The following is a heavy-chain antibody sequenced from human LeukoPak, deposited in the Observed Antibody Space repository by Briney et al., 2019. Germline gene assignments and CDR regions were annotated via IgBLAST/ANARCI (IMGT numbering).Heavy chain of an antibody. Sequence: PSETLSLTCTVSGGSISSSSYYWGGFPQPPGKGLGWIGSIYYSGSTYYNPSLKSRVTISVDTSKNQFSLKLSSVTAADTAVYYCAEYEEGNWGQGTLVTVSS. CDR1: GGSISSSSYY. J-gene: IGHJ4*02. D-gene: IGHD2/OR15-2a*01. V-gene: IGHV4-39*01. CDR2: IYYSGST. CDR3: AEYEEGN.